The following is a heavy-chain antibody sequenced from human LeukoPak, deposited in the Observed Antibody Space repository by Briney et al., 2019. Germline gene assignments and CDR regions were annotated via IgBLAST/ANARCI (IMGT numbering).Heavy chain of an antibody. J-gene: IGHJ5*02. V-gene: IGHV3-66*01. CDR3: ARAPAGYYDSSGYYYVRWFDP. CDR1: GFTVSSNY. Sequence: GGSLRLSCAASGFTVSSNYMSWVRQAPGKGLEWVSVIYSGGSTYYADSVKGRFTISRDNSKNTLYLQMNSLRAEDTAVYYCARAPAGYYDSSGYYYVRWFDPWGQGTLVTVSS. D-gene: IGHD3-22*01. CDR2: IYSGGST.